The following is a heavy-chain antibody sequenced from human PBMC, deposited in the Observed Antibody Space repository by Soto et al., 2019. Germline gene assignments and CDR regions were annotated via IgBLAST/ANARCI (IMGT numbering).Heavy chain of an antibody. V-gene: IGHV3-23*01. J-gene: IGHJ5*02. CDR1: GFTFSTYA. Sequence: EVQLLESGGGLVQPGGSLRLSCAASGFTFSTYAMTWVRQAPGKGLEWVSRISGSGGSTYYADSVKGRFTISRDNSKNSLYMQMNGLCAEETAVYYCAKRPLASVFGVAGRRFDLWGQGTLVTVSS. D-gene: IGHD3-3*01. CDR3: AKRPLASVFGVAGRRFDL. CDR2: ISGSGGST.